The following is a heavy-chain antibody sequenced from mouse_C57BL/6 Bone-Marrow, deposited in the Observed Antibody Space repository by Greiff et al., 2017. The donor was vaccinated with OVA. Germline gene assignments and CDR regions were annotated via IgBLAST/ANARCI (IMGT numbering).Heavy chain of an antibody. V-gene: IGHV1-50*01. CDR1: GYTFTSYW. J-gene: IGHJ4*01. Sequence: QLQQPGAELVKPGASVKLSCKASGYTFTSYWMQWVKQRPGQGLEWIGEIDPSDSYTNYNQKFKGKATLTVDTSSSTAYMQLSSLTSEDSAVYYCARWYGNCYYAMDYWGQGTSVTVSS. D-gene: IGHD2-10*02. CDR2: IDPSDSYT. CDR3: ARWYGNCYYAMDY.